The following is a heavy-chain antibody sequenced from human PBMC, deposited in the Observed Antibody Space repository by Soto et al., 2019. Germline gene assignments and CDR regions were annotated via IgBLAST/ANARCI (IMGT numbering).Heavy chain of an antibody. CDR2: IGTAGNT. J-gene: IGHJ2*01. Sequence: EVQLVESGGGLVQPGGALRLSCAASGFTFSNSAMHWVRQPTGKGLEWVSAIGTAGNTYYPGSVKGRFTISRENARNSLYLQMNSLRVGDTALYYCARDGKAEDGNWYLDLWGRGTLVTVSS. CDR1: GFTFSNSA. V-gene: IGHV3-13*01. CDR3: ARDGKAEDGNWYLDL.